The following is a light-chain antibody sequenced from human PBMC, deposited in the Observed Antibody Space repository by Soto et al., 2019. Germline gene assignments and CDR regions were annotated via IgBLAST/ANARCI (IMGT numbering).Light chain of an antibody. J-gene: IGKJ1*01. CDR2: DAS. Sequence: EIVLTQSPPTLSLSPGERATLSCRASQSVSSYLAWYQQKPGQAPRLLIYDASNRATGIPARFSGSGSGTDFTLTISSLEPEDFAVYYCQQRSNLPPTFGQGTKVDIK. CDR3: QQRSNLPPT. V-gene: IGKV3-11*01. CDR1: QSVSSY.